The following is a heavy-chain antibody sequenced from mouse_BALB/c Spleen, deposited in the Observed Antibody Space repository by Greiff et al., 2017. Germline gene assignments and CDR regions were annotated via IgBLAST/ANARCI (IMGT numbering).Heavy chain of an antibody. V-gene: IGHV2-9-2*01. Sequence: VQGVESGPGLVAPSQSLSITCTVSGFSLTSYDISWIRQPPGKGLEWLGVIWTGGGTNYNSAFMSRLSISKDNSKSQVFLKMNSLQTDDTAIYYCVRDREPYWGQGTLVTVSA. CDR3: VRDREPY. CDR1: GFSLTSYD. J-gene: IGHJ3*01. CDR2: IWTGGGT.